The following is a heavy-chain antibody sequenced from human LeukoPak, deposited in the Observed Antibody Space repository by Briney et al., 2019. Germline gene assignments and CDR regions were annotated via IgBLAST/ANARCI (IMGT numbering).Heavy chain of an antibody. D-gene: IGHD5-12*01. J-gene: IGHJ3*02. CDR1: GYTLTELS. Sequence: ASVKVSCKVSGYTLTELSIHWVRQAPGEGLEWMGGFDPKDGGTIYAQNFQGRVTLTEDTSTDTAYMELSSLRSEDTAVYYCAGAISPNIGANDTGRHAFDTWGQGTMVTVSS. CDR3: AGAISPNIGANDTGRHAFDT. CDR2: FDPKDGGT. V-gene: IGHV1-24*01.